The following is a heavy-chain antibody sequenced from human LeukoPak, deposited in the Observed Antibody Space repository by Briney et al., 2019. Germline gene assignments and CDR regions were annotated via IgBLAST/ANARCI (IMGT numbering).Heavy chain of an antibody. Sequence: GGSLRLSCAAFGFAVSNNYMIWVRQAPGKGQEWVSVIYLDGRTDYADSVKGRFTISRDNSKNTLYLQMNSLRAEDTAVYYCAFEAWGDGYNYWDYWGQGTLVTVSS. D-gene: IGHD5-24*01. CDR3: AFEAWGDGYNYWDY. V-gene: IGHV3-53*01. CDR1: GFAVSNNY. J-gene: IGHJ4*02. CDR2: IYLDGRT.